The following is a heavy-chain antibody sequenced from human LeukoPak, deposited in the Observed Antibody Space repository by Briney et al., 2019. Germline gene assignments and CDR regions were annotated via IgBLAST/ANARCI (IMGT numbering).Heavy chain of an antibody. CDR3: AKSSIMFAAGRLGSIDF. CDR1: GFAFNDFA. Sequence: PGRSLTLSCAASGFAFNDFAMYWVRQAPGKGLDWVALIRRDGSHKYYAHSIKGRFTISRDNSKNTLYLQMSSLRAEGTAVYYCAKSSIMFAAGRLGSIDFWGQGTLVTVSS. V-gene: IGHV3-33*06. CDR2: IRRDGSHK. D-gene: IGHD6-25*01. J-gene: IGHJ4*02.